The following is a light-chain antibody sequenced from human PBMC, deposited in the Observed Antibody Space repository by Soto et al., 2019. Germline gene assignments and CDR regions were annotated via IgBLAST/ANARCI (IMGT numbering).Light chain of an antibody. Sequence: DIQMTQSPSSVSASVGDRVTISCRASQGLSSWLAWYQQKPGKAPKLLIYGGSNLQSGVPSRFSGSGSGTDFTLTISSLQSEDFATYYCQQAYTFPWTFGQGTTVEI. V-gene: IGKV1-12*01. CDR3: QQAYTFPWT. CDR2: GGS. CDR1: QGLSSW. J-gene: IGKJ1*01.